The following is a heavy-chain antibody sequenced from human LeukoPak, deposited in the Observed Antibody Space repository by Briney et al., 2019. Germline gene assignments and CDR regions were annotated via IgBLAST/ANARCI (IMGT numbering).Heavy chain of an antibody. CDR3: ARGYSGYDA. J-gene: IGHJ5*02. CDR1: GYTFTGYY. CDR2: INPNSGGT. V-gene: IGHV1-2*02. Sequence: VASVKVSCKASGYTFTGYYIHWVRQAPGQGLEWMGWINPNSGGTNYAQKFQGRVTITRDTSISTAYMELSRLRSDDTAVYYCARGYSGYDAWGQGTLVTVSS. D-gene: IGHD5-12*01.